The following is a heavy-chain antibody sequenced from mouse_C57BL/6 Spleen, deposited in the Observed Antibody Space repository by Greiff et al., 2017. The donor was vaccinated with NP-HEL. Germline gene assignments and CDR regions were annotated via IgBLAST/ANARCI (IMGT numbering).Heavy chain of an antibody. V-gene: IGHV5-9-1*02. CDR1: GFTFSSYA. CDR2: ISSGGDYI. D-gene: IGHD1-1*01. CDR3: TRDYGNPYFDV. J-gene: IGHJ1*03. Sequence: EVQGVESGEGLVKPGGSLKLSCAASGFTFSSYAMSWVRQTPEKRLEWVAYISSGGDYIYYADTVKGRFPISRDNARNTLYLQMSSLKSEDTAMYYCTRDYGNPYFDVWGTGTTVTVSS.